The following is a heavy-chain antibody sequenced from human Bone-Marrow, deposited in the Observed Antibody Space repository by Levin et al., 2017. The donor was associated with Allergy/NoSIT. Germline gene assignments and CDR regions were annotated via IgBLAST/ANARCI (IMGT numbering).Heavy chain of an antibody. CDR1: GFTFSNAW. CDR2: IKSKTDGGTT. J-gene: IGHJ4*02. Sequence: GESLKISCAASGFTFSNAWMSWVRQAPGKGLEWVGRIKSKTDGGTTDYAAPVKGRFTISRDDSKNTLYLQMNSLKTEDTAVYYCTTDRDGYNDLGDYWGQGTLVTVSS. CDR3: TTDRDGYNDLGDY. V-gene: IGHV3-15*01. D-gene: IGHD5-24*01.